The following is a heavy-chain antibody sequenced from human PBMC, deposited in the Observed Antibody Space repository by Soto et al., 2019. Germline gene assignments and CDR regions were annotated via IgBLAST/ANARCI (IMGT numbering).Heavy chain of an antibody. Sequence: GSLRLSCPASGFTFSVFGMHLVLQAPGKGLEWVAIIWYDGSDKYYADSVRGRFTISRDNSKNTLSLQMNSLRAEDTAVYHCAFGNLSYYFDYWGQGTPVTVSS. CDR2: IWYDGSDK. D-gene: IGHD3-16*01. V-gene: IGHV3-33*01. CDR3: AFGNLSYYFDY. J-gene: IGHJ4*02. CDR1: GFTFSVFG.